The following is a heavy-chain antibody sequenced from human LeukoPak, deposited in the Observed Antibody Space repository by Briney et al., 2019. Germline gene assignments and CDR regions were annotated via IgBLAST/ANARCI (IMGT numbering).Heavy chain of an antibody. D-gene: IGHD3-22*01. Sequence: GGSLRLSCAASGFTFSSYSMNWVRQAPGKGLEWVSYISSSSSTIYYADSVKGRFTISRDNAKKSLYLQMNSLRAEDTAVYYCARGGMIVVPTRGFDHWGQGTLVTVSS. CDR3: ARGGMIVVPTRGFDH. V-gene: IGHV3-48*01. J-gene: IGHJ5*02. CDR1: GFTFSSYS. CDR2: ISSSSSTI.